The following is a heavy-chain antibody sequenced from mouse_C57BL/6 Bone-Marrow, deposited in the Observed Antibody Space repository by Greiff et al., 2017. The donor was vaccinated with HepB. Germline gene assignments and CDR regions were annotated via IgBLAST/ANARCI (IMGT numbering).Heavy chain of an antibody. CDR3: ARDGAYEVDY. V-gene: IGHV1-26*01. J-gene: IGHJ2*01. CDR2: INPNNGGT. D-gene: IGHD6-5*01. CDR1: GYTFTDYY. Sequence: EVQLQQSGPELVKPGASVKISCKASGYTFTDYYMNWVKQSHGKSLEWIGDINPNNGGTSYNQKFKGKATLTVDKSSSTAYMELRSLTSEDSAVYYCARDGAYEVDYWGQGTTLTVSS.